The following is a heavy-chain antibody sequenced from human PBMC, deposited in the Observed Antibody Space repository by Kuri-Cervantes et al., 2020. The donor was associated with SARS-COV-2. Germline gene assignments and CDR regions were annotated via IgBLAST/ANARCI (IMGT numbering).Heavy chain of an antibody. V-gene: IGHV1-2*04. J-gene: IGHJ5*02. CDR2: INPNSGGP. D-gene: IGHD2-2*03. CDR1: GYTFTGYY. Sequence: ASVKVSCKASGYTFTGYYMHWVRQAPGQGLEWMGWINPNSGGPNYAQKFQGWVTMTRDTSISTVYMELSRLRSDDTAVYYCARVQIQYVGIIVAPAVDNYFDPWGQGTLVTVSS. CDR3: ARVQIQYVGIIVAPAVDNYFDP.